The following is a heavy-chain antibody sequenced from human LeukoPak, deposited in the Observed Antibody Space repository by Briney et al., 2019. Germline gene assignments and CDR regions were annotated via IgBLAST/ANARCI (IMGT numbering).Heavy chain of an antibody. Sequence: GRSLRLSCAASGFTFSSYAMHWVRQAPGKGLEWVAVISYDGSNKYYADSVKGRFTISRDNSKNTLYLQMNSLRAEDTAVYYCARAMTTVTSDAFDIWGQGTMVTVSS. CDR1: GFTFSSYA. CDR3: ARAMTTVTSDAFDI. V-gene: IGHV3-30-3*01. CDR2: ISYDGSNK. J-gene: IGHJ3*02. D-gene: IGHD4-17*01.